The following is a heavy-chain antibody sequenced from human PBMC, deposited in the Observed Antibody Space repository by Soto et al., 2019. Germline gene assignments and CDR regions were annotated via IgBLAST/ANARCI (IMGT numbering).Heavy chain of an antibody. Sequence: SETLSLTCTASGGSISSSSYYWGWIRQPPGKGLEWIGSIYYSGSTYYNPSLKSRVTISVDTSKNQFSLKLSSVTAADKAVYYCVFNDYWGQGTLVTVSS. CDR3: VFNDY. J-gene: IGHJ4*02. CDR1: GGSISSSSYY. V-gene: IGHV4-39*01. D-gene: IGHD3-10*02. CDR2: IYYSGST.